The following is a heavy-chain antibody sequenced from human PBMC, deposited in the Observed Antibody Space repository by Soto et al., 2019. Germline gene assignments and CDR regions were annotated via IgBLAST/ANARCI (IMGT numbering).Heavy chain of an antibody. V-gene: IGHV1-18*01. J-gene: IGHJ6*02. Sequence: ASVKVSCKASGGTFSSYAISWVRQAPGQGLEGMGWISGYNDNTNYAQNLQGRVTMTIDTSTSTAYMELRSLRSDDTAVYYCARVMEGRYCSSTTCSYGMDVWGQGTTVTVSS. CDR2: ISGYNDNT. CDR1: GGTFSSYA. CDR3: ARVMEGRYCSSTTCSYGMDV. D-gene: IGHD2-2*01.